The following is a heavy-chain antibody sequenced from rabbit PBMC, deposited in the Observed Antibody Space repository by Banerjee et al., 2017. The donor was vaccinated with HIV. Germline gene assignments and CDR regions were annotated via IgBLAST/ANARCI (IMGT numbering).Heavy chain of an antibody. CDR2: IYGDRSGTT. CDR1: GSDISSYS. Sequence: QSLEESGGDLVKPGASLTLTCTASGSDISSYSMGWVRQAPGKGLEWIACIYGDRSGTTYYASWAKGRFTISKTSSTTVTLQMTSLTAADTATYFCARDAGSSGYVDYFNLWGPGTLVTVS. D-gene: IGHD1-1*01. J-gene: IGHJ4*01. V-gene: IGHV1S40*01. CDR3: ARDAGSSGYVDYFNL.